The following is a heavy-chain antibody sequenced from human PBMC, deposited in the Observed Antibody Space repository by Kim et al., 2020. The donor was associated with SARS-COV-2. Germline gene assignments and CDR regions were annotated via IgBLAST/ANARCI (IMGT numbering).Heavy chain of an antibody. D-gene: IGHD1-26*01. CDR2: ISYDGSNK. V-gene: IGHV3-30-3*01. Sequence: GKGLEWVAVISYDGSNKYYADSVKGRFTISRDNSKNTLYLQMNSLRAEDTAVYYCARTFSGSYYYGMDVWGQGTTVTVSS. CDR3: ARTFSGSYYYGMDV. J-gene: IGHJ6*02.